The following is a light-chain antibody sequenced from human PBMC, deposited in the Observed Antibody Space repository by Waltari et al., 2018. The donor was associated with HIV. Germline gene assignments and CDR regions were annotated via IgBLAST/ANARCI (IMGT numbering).Light chain of an antibody. V-gene: IGLV2-14*01. Sequence: QSALTQPASVSGSPGQSITISCTGTSSDVGGSNYVSWYHKHPGKAPKLIIYEVSNRPSGVSNRFSGPKSRNTASLTISGRQAEDEADYYCSSYTSSSTRVFGGGTKLTVL. CDR1: SSDVGGSNY. CDR2: EVS. CDR3: SSYTSSSTRV. J-gene: IGLJ3*02.